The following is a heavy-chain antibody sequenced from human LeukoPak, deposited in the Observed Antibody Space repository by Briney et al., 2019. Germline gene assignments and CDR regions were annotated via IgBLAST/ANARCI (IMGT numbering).Heavy chain of an antibody. CDR2: INPNSGGT. J-gene: IGHJ3*02. CDR3: ARDPRVGPTNAFDI. CDR1: GYSFTGYF. D-gene: IGHD1-26*01. V-gene: IGHV1-2*02. Sequence: GASVKVSCKASGYSFTGYFIHWVRQAPGQGLEWMGWINPNSGGTNYAQKFQGRVTMTRDTSISTAYMELSRLRSDHTAVYYCARDPRVGPTNAFDIWGQGTMVTVSS.